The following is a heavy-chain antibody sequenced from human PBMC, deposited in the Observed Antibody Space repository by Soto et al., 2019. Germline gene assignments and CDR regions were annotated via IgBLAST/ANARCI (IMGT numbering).Heavy chain of an antibody. Sequence: QVQLVESGAEVKKPGASVKVSCKASGYTFTGYYMHWVRQAPGQGLEWMGWINPNSGGTNYAQKFQGWVTMTRDTSMSTAYMELSRLRSDDTAVYYCARGGYCSSTSCYGYYMDVWGKGTTVTVSS. CDR2: INPNSGGT. CDR1: GYTFTGYY. CDR3: ARGGYCSSTSCYGYYMDV. J-gene: IGHJ6*03. V-gene: IGHV1-2*04. D-gene: IGHD2-2*01.